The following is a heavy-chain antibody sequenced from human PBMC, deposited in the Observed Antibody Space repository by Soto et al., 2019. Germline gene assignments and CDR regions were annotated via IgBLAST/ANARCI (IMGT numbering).Heavy chain of an antibody. CDR1: AGSFSHYY. V-gene: IGHV4-34*01. CDR3: ARGGSSDWKVALDI. J-gene: IGHJ3*02. Sequence: TSETLSLTCALYAGSFSHYYWNWIRQSPGKGLGWIGKIKHSGSSNYNPSLRSRVSISVDMSKNQFSLRLTSVTAADTAVYYCARGGSSDWKVALDIWGQGTMVTVSS. CDR2: IKHSGSS. D-gene: IGHD6-19*01.